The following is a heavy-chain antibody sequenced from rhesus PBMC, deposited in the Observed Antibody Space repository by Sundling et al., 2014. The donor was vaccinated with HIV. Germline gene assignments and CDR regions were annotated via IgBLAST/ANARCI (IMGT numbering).Heavy chain of an antibody. V-gene: IGHV3S42*01. CDR3: AKAPRDSSGWDYFDY. D-gene: IGHD6-31*01. J-gene: IGHJ4*01. CDR2: ISSGGGST. Sequence: EVQLVESGGGLVQPGGSLRLSCAASGFTFNNYGMYWVRQAPGKGLEWISAISSGGGSTHYADSVQGRFTISRDNSKNTLSLQMNSLRAEDTAVYYCAKAPRDSSGWDYFDYWGQGVLVTVSS. CDR1: GFTFNNYG.